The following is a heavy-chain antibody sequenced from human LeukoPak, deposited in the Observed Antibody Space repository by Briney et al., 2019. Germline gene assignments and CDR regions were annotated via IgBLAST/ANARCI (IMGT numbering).Heavy chain of an antibody. Sequence: GASVKVSCKASGYTFTSYGISWVRQSPGQGLEWMGWISAYNGNTNYAQKLQGRVTMTTDTSTSTAYMELSSLRSEDTAVYYCARDGVDSSSAQYFQHWGQGTLVTVSS. CDR2: ISAYNGNT. D-gene: IGHD6-13*01. CDR1: GYTFTSYG. V-gene: IGHV1-18*01. J-gene: IGHJ1*01. CDR3: ARDGVDSSSAQYFQH.